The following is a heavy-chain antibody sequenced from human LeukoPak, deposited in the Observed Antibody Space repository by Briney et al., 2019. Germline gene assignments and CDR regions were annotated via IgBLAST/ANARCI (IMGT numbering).Heavy chain of an antibody. Sequence: PSETLSLTCAVSGGSISSSNWWSWVRQPPGKGLEWIGEIYHSGSTNYNPSLKSRVTISVDTSKNQFSLKLSSVTAADTAVYYCARVYCSGGSCYYAFDIWGQGTMVTVSS. V-gene: IGHV4-4*02. CDR2: IYHSGST. D-gene: IGHD2-15*01. CDR3: ARVYCSGGSCYYAFDI. J-gene: IGHJ3*02. CDR1: GGSISSSNW.